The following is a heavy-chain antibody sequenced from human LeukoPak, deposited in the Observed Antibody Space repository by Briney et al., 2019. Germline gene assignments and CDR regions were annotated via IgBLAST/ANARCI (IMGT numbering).Heavy chain of an antibody. Sequence: GASVKVSCKASGYTFTGYYMHWVRQAPGQGLEWMGWINPNSGGTNYAQKFQGRVTMTRDTSISTAYMELSRLISDDTAVYYCARAVHRYGRSGYYYGLGTPFDYWGQGTLVTVSS. V-gene: IGHV1-2*02. CDR1: GYTFTGYY. CDR3: ARAVHRYGRSGYYYGLGTPFDY. J-gene: IGHJ4*02. D-gene: IGHD3-22*01. CDR2: INPNSGGT.